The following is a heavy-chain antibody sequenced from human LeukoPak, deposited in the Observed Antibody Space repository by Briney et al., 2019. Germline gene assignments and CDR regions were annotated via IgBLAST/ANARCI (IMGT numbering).Heavy chain of an antibody. CDR2: VYYSGST. CDR1: GGSLSSYY. CDR3: ASNRGGGYCSSNSCYTRPPNYYGMDV. Sequence: SETLSLTCSVSGGSLSSYYWSWVRQPPGKGLEWIGHVYYSGSTNYNPSLKSRVTISVDTSKNQFSLKLSSVTAADTAVYYCASNRGGGYCSSNSCYTRPPNYYGMDVWGQGTTVTVSS. V-gene: IGHV4-59*08. D-gene: IGHD2-2*02. J-gene: IGHJ6*02.